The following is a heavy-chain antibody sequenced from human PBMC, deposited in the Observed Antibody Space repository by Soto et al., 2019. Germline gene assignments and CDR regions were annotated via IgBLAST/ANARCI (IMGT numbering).Heavy chain of an antibody. V-gene: IGHV5-51*07. J-gene: IGHJ3*02. CDR2: IYPGDSDT. D-gene: IGHD3-22*01. CDR3: ARPYYDSFIDI. Sequence: GESVKISFKGSGYSFTSYWIGWVHQMPGKGLEWMGIIYPGDSDTRYSPSFQGQVTISADKSISTAYLQWSSLKASDTAMYYCARPYYDSFIDIWGQGTMVTVSS. CDR1: GYSFTSYW.